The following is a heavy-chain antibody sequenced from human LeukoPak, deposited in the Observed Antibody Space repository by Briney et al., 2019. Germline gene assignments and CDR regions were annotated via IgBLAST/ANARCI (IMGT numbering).Heavy chain of an antibody. D-gene: IGHD2/OR15-2a*01. CDR3: ARLQGDYTTYDY. CDR2: ISSSSSYI. Sequence: GGSLRLSCAASGFTFSSYSMNWVRQAPGKGLEWVSSISSSSSYIYYADSVKGRFTISRDNAKDSLYLQMNGLRAEDTAVYYCARLQGDYTTYDYWGQGTLVTVSS. CDR1: GFTFSSYS. V-gene: IGHV3-21*01. J-gene: IGHJ4*02.